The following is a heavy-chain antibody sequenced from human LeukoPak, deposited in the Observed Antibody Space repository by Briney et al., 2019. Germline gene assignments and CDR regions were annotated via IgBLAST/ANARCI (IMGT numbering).Heavy chain of an antibody. CDR2: IFYSGNT. D-gene: IGHD4-23*01. Sequence: SQTLSLTCTVSGGSINSGDYYWSWIRQPPGKGLEWIGYIFYSGNTYYNPSLKSRVIISVDTSKNQFSLKLSSVTAADTAVYYCAREGDGGNTYYFDYWGQGTLVTVSS. V-gene: IGHV4-30-4*08. CDR3: AREGDGGNTYYFDY. J-gene: IGHJ4*02. CDR1: GGSINSGDYY.